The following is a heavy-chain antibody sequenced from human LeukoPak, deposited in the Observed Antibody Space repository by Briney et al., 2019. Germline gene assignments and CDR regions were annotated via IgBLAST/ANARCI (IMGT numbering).Heavy chain of an antibody. D-gene: IGHD2-2*01. CDR2: INHSGST. CDR3: ARRRLGYCSSTSCYPTNNWFDP. Sequence: PSETLSLTCAVYGGSFSGYYWSWIRQPPGKGLEWIGEINHSGSTNYNPSLKSRVTISVDTSKNQFSLKLSSVTAADTAVYYCARRRLGYCSSTSCYPTNNWFDPWGQGTLVTVSS. V-gene: IGHV4-34*01. CDR1: GGSFSGYY. J-gene: IGHJ5*02.